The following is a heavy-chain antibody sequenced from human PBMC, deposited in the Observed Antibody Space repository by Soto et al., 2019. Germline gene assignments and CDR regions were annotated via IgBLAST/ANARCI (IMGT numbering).Heavy chain of an antibody. CDR1: GGSISSYY. J-gene: IGHJ6*03. V-gene: IGHV4-59*08. CDR2: IYYSGST. CDR3: ARAITGHSKHYYYYYYMDV. D-gene: IGHD1-20*01. Sequence: SETLSLTCTVSGGSISSYYWSWIRQPPGKGLEWIGYIYYSGSTNYNPSLKSRVTISVDTSKNQFSLKLSSVTAADTAVYYCARAITGHSKHYYYYYYMDVWGKGTTVTVSS.